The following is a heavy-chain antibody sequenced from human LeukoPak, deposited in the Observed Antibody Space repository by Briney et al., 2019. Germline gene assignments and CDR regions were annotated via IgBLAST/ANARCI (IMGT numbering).Heavy chain of an antibody. D-gene: IGHD3-22*01. CDR2: IYRGGST. Sequence: PGGSLRLSCAGSGFTVSSNYMSWVRQAPGKRLEWVSVIYRGGSTYYADSVKGRFTISRDDAKNSLYLQMNSLRAEDTAVYYCFGDYYDSSGYYYPAPEYFQHWGQGTLVTVSS. CDR1: GFTVSSNY. V-gene: IGHV3-53*01. J-gene: IGHJ1*01. CDR3: FGDYYDSSGYYYPAPEYFQH.